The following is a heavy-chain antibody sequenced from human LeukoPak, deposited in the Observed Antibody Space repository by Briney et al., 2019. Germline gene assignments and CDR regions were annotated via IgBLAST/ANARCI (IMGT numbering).Heavy chain of an antibody. J-gene: IGHJ5*02. CDR2: TSYSGNT. V-gene: IGHV4-59*11. Sequence: SETLSLTCTVSGASISSQFWSWVRQPPGKRPEYIGYTSYSGNTNYNPSLKSRVTISLDTSTNQFSLKLSSLTAADTAVYYCARFSSGSNWFDAWGQGTLVTVSS. CDR3: ARFSSGSNWFDA. CDR1: GASISSQF.